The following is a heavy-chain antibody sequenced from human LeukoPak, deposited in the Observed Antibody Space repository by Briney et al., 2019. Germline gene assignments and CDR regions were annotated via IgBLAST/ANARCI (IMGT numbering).Heavy chain of an antibody. CDR3: ARDWTAGELAVSPNY. CDR2: ISYDGNNK. Sequence: GGSLRLSCATSGFTFSNYGIHWVRQTPDKGLEWLAVISYDGNNKYYAASVKGRFAVSRDDSQNTAYLQMNSLRAEDTALYYCARDWTAGELAVSPNYWGQGSLVTVSS. J-gene: IGHJ4*02. V-gene: IGHV3-30*03. CDR1: GFTFSNYG. D-gene: IGHD3-16*01.